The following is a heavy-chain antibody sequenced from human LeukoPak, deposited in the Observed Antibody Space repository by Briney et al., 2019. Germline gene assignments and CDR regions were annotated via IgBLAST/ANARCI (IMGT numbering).Heavy chain of an antibody. D-gene: IGHD3-3*01. CDR1: GYTFTSYY. J-gene: IGHJ3*02. CDR3: ARSSANDFWSGYTKSVDAFDI. CDR2: INPSGGST. V-gene: IGHV1-46*01. Sequence: ASVKVSCKASGYTFTSYYMHWVRQAPGQGLEWMGIINPSGGSTSYAQKFQGRVTMTRDTSTSTVYMELSSLRSEDTAVYYCARSSANDFWSGYTKSVDAFDIWGQGTMVTVSS.